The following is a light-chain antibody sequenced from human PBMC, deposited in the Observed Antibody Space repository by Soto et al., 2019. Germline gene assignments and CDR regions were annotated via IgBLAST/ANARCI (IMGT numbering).Light chain of an antibody. J-gene: IGLJ1*01. CDR1: SSDVGGFNY. CDR3: NSYTSSSTYV. CDR2: DVT. V-gene: IGLV2-14*03. Sequence: QSALNQPASVSGSPGQSITISCTGTSSDVGGFNYVSWYQQHPGNAPKLMIYDVTNRPSGVSYRFSGSKSGNTASLTISGLQAEDEADYYCNSYTSSSTYVFGTGTKLTVL.